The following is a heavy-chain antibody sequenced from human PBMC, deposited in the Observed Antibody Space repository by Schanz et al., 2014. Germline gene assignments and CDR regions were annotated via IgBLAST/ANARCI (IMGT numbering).Heavy chain of an antibody. D-gene: IGHD5-18*01. CDR1: GFTFRGYA. CDR2: ISGSGGNT. J-gene: IGHJ4*02. V-gene: IGHV3-23*01. Sequence: EVQLLESGGGLVQPGGSLRLSCAASGFTFRGYAMSWVRQAPGRGLEWVSIISGSGGNTYYADAVRGRFTISRDNSKTTVYLQMNSLRAEDTAVYYCAKGAENTAMITDYFDYWGQGTLVTVSS. CDR3: AKGAENTAMITDYFDY.